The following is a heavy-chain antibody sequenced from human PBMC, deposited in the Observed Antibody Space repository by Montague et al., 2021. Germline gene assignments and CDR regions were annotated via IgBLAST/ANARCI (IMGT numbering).Heavy chain of an antibody. CDR2: IKYDGSRT. CDR3: ARSAFAAALDP. D-gene: IGHD6-25*01. Sequence: SLRLSCAASGFTFSNYWMHWVRQAPGKGLVRVSHIKYDGSRTGYVGSVKGRFTISRDNAKNTLYLQMNSLRVDDMAVYYCARSAFAAALDPWGQGTLVTVSS. CDR1: GFTFSNYW. V-gene: IGHV3-74*01. J-gene: IGHJ5*02.